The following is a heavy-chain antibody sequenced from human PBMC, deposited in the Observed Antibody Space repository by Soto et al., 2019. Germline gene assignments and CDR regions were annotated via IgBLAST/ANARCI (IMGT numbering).Heavy chain of an antibody. CDR3: AKEVYDSSGYYFDY. CDR1: GFTFDDYT. D-gene: IGHD3-22*01. Sequence: GGPLRLSCAASGFTFDDYTMHLVRQAQGKGLEWVSLISWDGGSTYYADSVKGRFTISRDNSKNSLYLQMNSLRTEDTALYYCAKEVYDSSGYYFDYWGQGTLVTVSS. CDR2: ISWDGGST. J-gene: IGHJ4*02. V-gene: IGHV3-43*01.